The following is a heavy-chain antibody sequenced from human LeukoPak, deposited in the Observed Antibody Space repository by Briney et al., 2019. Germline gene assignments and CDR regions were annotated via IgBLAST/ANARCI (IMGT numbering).Heavy chain of an antibody. V-gene: IGHV4-39*01. Sequence: SETLSLTCTVSGGSISSSSYYWGWIRQPPGKGLEWIGNIYYSGSTYYSGSTYYNPSLRSRVTISVDTSKNQFSRNLSSVTAADTAMFYCARLMGSGYYPFDYWGQGTLVTVSS. D-gene: IGHD3-22*01. J-gene: IGHJ4*02. CDR3: ARLMGSGYYPFDY. CDR1: GGSISSSSYY. CDR2: IYYSGSTYYSGST.